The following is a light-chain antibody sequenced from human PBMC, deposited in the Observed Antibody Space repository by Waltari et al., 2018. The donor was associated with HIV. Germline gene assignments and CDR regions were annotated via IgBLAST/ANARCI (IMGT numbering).Light chain of an antibody. J-gene: IGKJ2*03. CDR2: AAS. V-gene: IGKV1-39*01. CDR3: QQSYSTPYS. Sequence: DIQMTQSPSPLSASVGDRVTVSCRASQSIGTKLNWYQQKPGKAPKLLIYAASILQSGVLSRFSGSGSGTDFTLTIRSLQPEDFATYYCQQSYSTPYSFGQGTKLEIK. CDR1: QSIGTK.